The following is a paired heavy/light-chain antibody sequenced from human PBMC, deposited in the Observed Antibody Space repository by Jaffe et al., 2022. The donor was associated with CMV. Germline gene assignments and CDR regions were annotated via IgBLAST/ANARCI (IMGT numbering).Light chain of an antibody. CDR1: QSVSSSY. Sequence: EIVLTQSPGTLSLSPGERATLSCRASQSVSSSYLAWYQQKPGQTPRLLMYGASSRATGIPDRFSGSGSGTDFTLTISRLEPEDFAVYYCQQYGSSPPTFGQGTKLEIK. CDR3: QQYGSSPPT. J-gene: IGKJ2*01. V-gene: IGKV3-20*01. CDR2: GAS.
Heavy chain of an antibody. CDR2: ISSTGGST. CDR3: AKTYLAYCGGDCYSPAYFDY. J-gene: IGHJ4*02. D-gene: IGHD2-21*02. Sequence: EVQLLESGGGLVQPGGSLRLSCAASGFTFSSYSMSWVRQAPGKGLEWVSTISSTGGSTYYADSVKGRFTISRDNSKNTLYLQMNSLRAEDTAVYYCAKTYLAYCGGDCYSPAYFDYWGQGTLVTVSS. V-gene: IGHV3-23*01. CDR1: GFTFSSYS.